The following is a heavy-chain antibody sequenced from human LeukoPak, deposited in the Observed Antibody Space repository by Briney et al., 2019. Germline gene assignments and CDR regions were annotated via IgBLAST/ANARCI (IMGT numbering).Heavy chain of an antibody. V-gene: IGHV1-18*01. J-gene: IGHJ6*03. Sequence: GASVHVSCQATGYTFTSYGINWLRQAPGQGLAWMGWISGYNGKTNFAQNLQGRVTMTTDTSTSTAYMELRSLRSDDTAVYYCARGLVIYSFYYMDVWGEGTTVSVSS. D-gene: IGHD3-10*01. CDR1: GYTFTSYG. CDR3: ARGLVIYSFYYMDV. CDR2: ISGYNGKT.